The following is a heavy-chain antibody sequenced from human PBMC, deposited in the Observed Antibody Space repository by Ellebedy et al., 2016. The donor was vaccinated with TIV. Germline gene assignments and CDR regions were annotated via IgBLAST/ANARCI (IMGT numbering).Heavy chain of an antibody. D-gene: IGHD2-8*02. CDR1: GFTFSSYA. J-gene: IGHJ3*02. CDR2: ISGSGDST. CDR3: ARYGTGGYRGTFDI. V-gene: IGHV3-23*01. Sequence: GESLKISCAAPGFTFSSYAMSWVRQAPGKGLEWVSGISGSGDSTYYADSLKGRFTISRDISKNTLYLQMNSLRAEDTAVYHCARYGTGGYRGTFDIWGQGTMVTVSS.